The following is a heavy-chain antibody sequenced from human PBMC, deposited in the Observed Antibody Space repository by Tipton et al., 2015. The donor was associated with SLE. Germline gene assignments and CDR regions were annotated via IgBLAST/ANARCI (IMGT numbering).Heavy chain of an antibody. V-gene: IGHV4-59*02. D-gene: IGHD3-22*01. Sequence: TLSLTCTVSGVSVTNYYWSWIRQPPGKRLEWIGFIQGRENTNYNPSLESRVTISVDTSKNRFSLKLSSVTAADTAAYYCARGSLYYYDSSGYYFDAFDIWGQGTMVTVSS. CDR1: GVSVTNYY. CDR2: IQGRENT. CDR3: ARGSLYYYDSSGYYFDAFDI. J-gene: IGHJ3*02.